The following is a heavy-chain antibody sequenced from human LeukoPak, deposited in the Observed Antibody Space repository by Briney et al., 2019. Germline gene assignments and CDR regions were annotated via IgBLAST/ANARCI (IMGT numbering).Heavy chain of an antibody. CDR3: ARRAYYYDSSGYVGLYFDY. Sequence: ASVKVSCKASGGTFSSYAISWVRQAPGQGLEWMGGIIPIFGTANYAQKFQGRVTITADESTITAYMELSSLRSEDTAVYYCARRAYYYDSSGYVGLYFDYWGQGTLVTVSS. V-gene: IGHV1-69*13. CDR2: IIPIFGTA. D-gene: IGHD3-22*01. J-gene: IGHJ4*02. CDR1: GGTFSSYA.